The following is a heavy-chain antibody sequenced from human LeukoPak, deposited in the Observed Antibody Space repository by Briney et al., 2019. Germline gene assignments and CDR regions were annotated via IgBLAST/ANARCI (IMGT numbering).Heavy chain of an antibody. CDR2: ISAYNGNT. D-gene: IGHD2-15*01. CDR3: ARDLYCSGGSCYYSYGHYYYYYYMDV. Sequence: ASVKVSCKASGYTFTSYGISWVRQAPGQGLEWMGWISAYNGNTNYAQKLQGRVTMTTDTSTSTAYMELRSLRSDDTAVYYCARDLYCSGGSCYYSYGHYYYYYYMDVWGKGTTVTISS. CDR1: GYTFTSYG. J-gene: IGHJ6*03. V-gene: IGHV1-18*01.